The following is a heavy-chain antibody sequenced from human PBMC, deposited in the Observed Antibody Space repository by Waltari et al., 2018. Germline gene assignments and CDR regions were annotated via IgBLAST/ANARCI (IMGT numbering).Heavy chain of an antibody. V-gene: IGHV3-7*01. Sequence: EVQLVASGGGLVQPGGSLRLSCAASGFSLTGYWMSWVRQAPGKGLEWVANIKQDGSETNYVDSVKCRFTISRDNAKNSLYLQMNSLRAEDTAVYYCARGRITIGPWGQGSLVTVSS. J-gene: IGHJ4*02. CDR1: GFSLTGYW. CDR3: ARGRITIGP. D-gene: IGHD3-10*01. CDR2: IKQDGSET.